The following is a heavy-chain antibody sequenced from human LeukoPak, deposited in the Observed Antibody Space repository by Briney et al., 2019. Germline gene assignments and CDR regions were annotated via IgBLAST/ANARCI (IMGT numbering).Heavy chain of an antibody. Sequence: PGGSLRLSCAASGFTFSSYTMYWVRQAPGKGLEWVSSISGSSNYIYYADSLKGRFTISRDNAKSSLYLQMNSLRAENTAVYYCARGGGYRYGTSTIVLVAIVDFDSWGQGITVT. CDR1: GFTFSSYT. D-gene: IGHD5-18*01. V-gene: IGHV3-21*04. J-gene: IGHJ6*02. CDR3: ARGGGYRYGTSTIVLVAIVDFDS. CDR2: ISGSSNYI.